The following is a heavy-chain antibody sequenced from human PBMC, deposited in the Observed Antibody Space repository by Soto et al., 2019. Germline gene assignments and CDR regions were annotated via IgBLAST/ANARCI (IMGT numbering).Heavy chain of an antibody. V-gene: IGHV4-39*07. Sequence: PSETLPLTCTVSGGSISSSSYYWSWIRQPPGKGLEWVGEINHSGSTNYNPSLKSRVTISVDTSKNQFSLKLSSVTAADTAVYYCARAKGLERTAVDYWGQGTLVTVSS. CDR3: ARAKGLERTAVDY. D-gene: IGHD1-1*01. J-gene: IGHJ4*02. CDR2: INHSGST. CDR1: GGSISSSSYY.